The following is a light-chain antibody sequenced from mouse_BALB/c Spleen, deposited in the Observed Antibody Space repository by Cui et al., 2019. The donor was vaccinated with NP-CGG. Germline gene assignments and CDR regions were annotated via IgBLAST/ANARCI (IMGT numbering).Light chain of an antibody. CDR2: GTK. J-gene: IGLJ1*01. Sequence: QAVVTQESALITSPGETVTLTCRSSTGAVTTSNYANWVQEKPDHLFTGLIGGTKNRAQGVPARFSGSLIGDKAVLTITGAQTEDEAIYFCALWYSNHWVFGGGTKLTVL. V-gene: IGLV1*01. CDR3: ALWYSNHWV. CDR1: TGAVTTSNY.